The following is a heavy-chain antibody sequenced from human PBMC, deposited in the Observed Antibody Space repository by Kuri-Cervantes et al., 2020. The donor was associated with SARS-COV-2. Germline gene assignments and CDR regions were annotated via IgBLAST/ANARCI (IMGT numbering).Heavy chain of an antibody. CDR3: ARDRAVAGQTYYYYGMDV. CDR1: GYTFTGYY. J-gene: IGHJ6*02. D-gene: IGHD6-19*01. CDR2: ISAYNGNT. V-gene: IGHV1-18*04. Sequence: ASVKVSCKASGYTFTGYYMHWVRQAPGQGLEWMGWISAYNGNTNYAQKLQGRVTMTTDTSTSTAYMELRSLRSDDTAVYYCARDRAVAGQTYYYYGMDVWGQGTTVPSP.